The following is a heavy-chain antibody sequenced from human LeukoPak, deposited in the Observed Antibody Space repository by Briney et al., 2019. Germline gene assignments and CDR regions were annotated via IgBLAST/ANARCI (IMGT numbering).Heavy chain of an antibody. Sequence: SETLSLTCTVSGGSISSGGYYWSWIRQPPGKGLEWIGYIYYSGSTNYNPSLKSRVTISVDTSKNQFSLKLSSVTAADTAVYYCARQQYNWNYVDFDYWGQGTLVTVSS. CDR2: IYYSGST. V-gene: IGHV4-61*08. CDR1: GGSISSGGYY. D-gene: IGHD1-7*01. J-gene: IGHJ4*02. CDR3: ARQQYNWNYVDFDY.